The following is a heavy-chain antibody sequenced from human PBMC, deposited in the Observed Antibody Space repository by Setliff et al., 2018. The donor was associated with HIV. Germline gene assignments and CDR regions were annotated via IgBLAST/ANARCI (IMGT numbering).Heavy chain of an antibody. D-gene: IGHD3-10*01. CDR1: GGSIRSGGYY. CDR2: IYYSGST. CDR3: ARVGDYGSGGWFDP. Sequence: SETLSLTCTVSGGSIRSGGYYWGWIRQPPGKGLEWIVSIYYSGSTYYNPSLKSRITISVDTSKNQFSLKLSSVTAADTAVYYCARVGDYGSGGWFDPWGQGTLVTVSS. J-gene: IGHJ5*02. V-gene: IGHV4-39*07.